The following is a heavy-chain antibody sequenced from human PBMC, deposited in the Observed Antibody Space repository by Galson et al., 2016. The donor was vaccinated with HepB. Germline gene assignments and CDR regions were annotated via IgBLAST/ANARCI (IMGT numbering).Heavy chain of an antibody. CDR3: ARYDSSGSYYDN. D-gene: IGHD3-22*01. CDR2: VYYTGAT. J-gene: IGHJ4*02. Sequence: APLSLTCSVSGGSISGYFWSWIRRPPGKGLEWIGHVYYTGATSYSPSLQSPVDMSVDTSRNQFSLRLNSATAADTAFYYCARYDSSGSYYDNWGQGTMVTISS. CDR1: GGSISGYF. V-gene: IGHV4-59*01.